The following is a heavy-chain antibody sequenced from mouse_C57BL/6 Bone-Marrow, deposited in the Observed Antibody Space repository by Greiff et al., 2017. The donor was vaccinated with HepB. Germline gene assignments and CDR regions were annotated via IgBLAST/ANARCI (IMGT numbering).Heavy chain of an antibody. CDR3: ARRGTTVVWYFDV. Sequence: VQLQQPGAELVMPGASVKLSCKASGYTFTSYWMHWVKQRPGQGLEWIGEIDPSDSYTNYNQKFKGKSTLPVDKSSSTAYMQLSSLTSEDSAVYYCARRGTTVVWYFDVWGTGTTVTVSS. V-gene: IGHV1-69*01. J-gene: IGHJ1*03. D-gene: IGHD1-1*01. CDR2: IDPSDSYT. CDR1: GYTFTSYW.